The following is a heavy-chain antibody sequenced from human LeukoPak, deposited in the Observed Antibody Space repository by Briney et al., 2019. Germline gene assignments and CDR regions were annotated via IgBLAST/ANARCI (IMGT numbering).Heavy chain of an antibody. CDR1: NDSIRNYY. Sequence: SETLSLTCTVSNDSIRNYYWSWIRQPPGKGLEWIGYIYHTGNTNYNPSLKSRLTMSIDTSKDQFSLNLNSVTAADTAVYYCARGNYGSGSYYVVDFDYGGQGTLVTVSS. V-gene: IGHV4-59*01. CDR2: IYHTGNT. J-gene: IGHJ4*02. D-gene: IGHD3-10*01. CDR3: ARGNYGSGSYYVVDFDY.